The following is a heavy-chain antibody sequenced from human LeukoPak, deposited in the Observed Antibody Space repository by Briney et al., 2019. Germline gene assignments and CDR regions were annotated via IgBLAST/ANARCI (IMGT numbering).Heavy chain of an antibody. V-gene: IGHV1-2*02. D-gene: IGHD4-17*01. CDR3: ASLAVTTDAFDI. CDR1: GYTFTGYY. Sequence: ASVKVSCKASGYTFTGYYMHWVRQAPGQGLEWMGWINPNSGGTNHAQKFQGRVTMTRDTSISTAYMELSRLGSDDTAVYYCASLAVTTDAFDIWGQGTMVTVSS. CDR2: INPNSGGT. J-gene: IGHJ3*02.